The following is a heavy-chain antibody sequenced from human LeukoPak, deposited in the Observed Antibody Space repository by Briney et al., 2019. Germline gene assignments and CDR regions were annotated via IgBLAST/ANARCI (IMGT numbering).Heavy chain of an antibody. D-gene: IGHD6-19*01. J-gene: IGHJ4*02. Sequence: SETLSLTCTVSGGSLSSGSYYWTWIRQPAGTGLEWIGRIYISGSTNYNPSLKSRVSISLDTSKNQFSLKLSSVTAADTAAYYCAREWLGTDYWGQGTLVSVSS. CDR1: GGSLSSGSYY. V-gene: IGHV4-61*02. CDR3: AREWLGTDY. CDR2: IYISGST.